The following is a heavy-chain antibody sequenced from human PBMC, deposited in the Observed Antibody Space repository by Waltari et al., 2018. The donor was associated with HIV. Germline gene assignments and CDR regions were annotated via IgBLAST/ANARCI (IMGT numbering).Heavy chain of an antibody. Sequence: GAEVKKPGASVKVSCKASGYTFTSYGISWVRQAPGQGLEWMGWISVYNGHTNYAQKLQGRVTMTTDTSTSTAYMELRSLRSDDTAVYYCARGAAGYYYYVMDVWGQGTTVTVSS. CDR1: GYTFTSYG. CDR3: ARGAAGYYYYVMDV. CDR2: ISVYNGHT. D-gene: IGHD6-13*01. J-gene: IGHJ6*02. V-gene: IGHV1-18*01.